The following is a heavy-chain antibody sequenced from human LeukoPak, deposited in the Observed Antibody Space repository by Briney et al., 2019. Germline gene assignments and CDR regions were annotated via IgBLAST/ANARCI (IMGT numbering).Heavy chain of an antibody. Sequence: SETLSLTCTVSGGSISSYYWSWIRQPPGKGLEWIGYISYSGGTYYNPSLKSRVSISVDTSKSQFSLKMSSVTAADTAVYYCASTSKYIGSGTYDSFDIWGQGTMVTVSS. CDR3: ASTSKYIGSGTYDSFDI. J-gene: IGHJ3*02. D-gene: IGHD3-10*01. CDR2: ISYSGGT. V-gene: IGHV4-59*06. CDR1: GGSISSYY.